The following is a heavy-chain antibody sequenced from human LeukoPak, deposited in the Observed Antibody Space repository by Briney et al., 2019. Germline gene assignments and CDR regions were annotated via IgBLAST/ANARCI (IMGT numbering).Heavy chain of an antibody. D-gene: IGHD1-26*01. Sequence: GGSLRLSCAASGFTFSSYAMSWVRQAPGKGLEWVSAISGSGVTTHYAGSVKGRFSISRDNSKNTLYLQMNSLRAEDAALYYCAKKVVVGATSPYSDFQDWGQGTLVTVSS. J-gene: IGHJ1*01. V-gene: IGHV3-23*01. CDR2: ISGSGVTT. CDR1: GFTFSSYA. CDR3: AKKVVVGATSPYSDFQD.